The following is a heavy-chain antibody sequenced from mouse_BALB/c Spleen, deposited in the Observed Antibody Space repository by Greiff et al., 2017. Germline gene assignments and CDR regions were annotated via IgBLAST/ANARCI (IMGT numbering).Heavy chain of an antibody. V-gene: IGHV1-69*01. CDR2: IDTSDSYT. J-gene: IGHJ3*01. CDR3: AREEGAY. Sequence: VQLQQPGAELVMPGASVKMSCKASGYTFTDYWMHWVKQRPGQGLEWIGAIDTSDSYTSYNQKFKGKATLTVDESSSTAYMQLSSLTSEDSAVYYCAREEGAYWGQGTLVTVSA. CDR1: GYTFTDYW.